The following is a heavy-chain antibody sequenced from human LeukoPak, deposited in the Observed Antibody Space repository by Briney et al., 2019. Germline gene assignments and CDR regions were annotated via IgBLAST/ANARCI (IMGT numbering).Heavy chain of an antibody. CDR1: GGSFSGYY. V-gene: IGHV4-34*01. J-gene: IGHJ5*02. CDR2: INHSGST. Sequence: SETLSLICAVYGGSFSGYYWSWIRQPPRKGPEWIGEINHSGSTNYNPSLKSRVTISVDTSKNQFSLKLSSVTAADTAVYYCAREGLVGAREFSTPAAPNWFDPWGQGTLVTVSS. CDR3: AREGLVGAREFSTPAAPNWFDP. D-gene: IGHD2-2*01.